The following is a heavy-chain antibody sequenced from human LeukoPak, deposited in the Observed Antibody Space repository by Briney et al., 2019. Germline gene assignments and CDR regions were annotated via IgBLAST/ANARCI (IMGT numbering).Heavy chain of an antibody. V-gene: IGHV4-31*03. D-gene: IGHD2-2*01. CDR1: GGSISSGGYY. J-gene: IGHJ5*02. CDR2: IYYSGST. Sequence: SQTLSLTCSVSGGSISSGGYYWSWIRQHPGKGLEWIGYIYYSGSTYYNPSLKSRVTISVDTSKNQFSLKLSSVTAADTAVYYCARVMRGYCSSTSCSDGSIDPWGQGTLVTVSS. CDR3: ARVMRGYCSSTSCSDGSIDP.